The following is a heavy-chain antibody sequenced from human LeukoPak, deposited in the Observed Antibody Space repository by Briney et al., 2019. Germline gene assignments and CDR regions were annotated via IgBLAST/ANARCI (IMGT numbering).Heavy chain of an antibody. V-gene: IGHV4-59*11. Sequence: SETLSLTCTVSGGSISSHYWSWIRQPPGKGLEWIGYIYYSGSTNYNPSLKSRVTISVDTSKNQFSLKLSSVTAADTAIYYCAKGGGCDIAGPFDHWGQGTLVTVSS. D-gene: IGHD5-12*01. CDR1: GGSISSHY. CDR2: IYYSGST. CDR3: AKGGGCDIAGPFDH. J-gene: IGHJ4*02.